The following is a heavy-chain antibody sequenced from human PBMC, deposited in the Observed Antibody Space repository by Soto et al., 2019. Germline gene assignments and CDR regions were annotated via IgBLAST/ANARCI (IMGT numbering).Heavy chain of an antibody. V-gene: IGHV3-23*01. D-gene: IGHD6-19*01. Sequence: GGSLRFSFAASGFPFSSYDMSWVRQAPGKGLEWVSAISGSGGSNKYYADSVKGRFTISRDNSKNTLYLQMNSLRAEDTAVYYCAREAETWFDPWGQGTLVTVSS. CDR3: AREAETWFDP. CDR2: ISGSGGSNK. J-gene: IGHJ5*02. CDR1: GFPFSSYD.